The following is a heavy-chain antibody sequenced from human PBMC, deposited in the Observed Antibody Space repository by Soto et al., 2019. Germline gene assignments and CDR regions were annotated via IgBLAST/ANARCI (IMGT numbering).Heavy chain of an antibody. V-gene: IGHV1-69*06. D-gene: IGHD6-19*01. CDR1: GGTFSSYA. J-gene: IGHJ5*02. CDR2: IIPIFGTA. Sequence: SVKVSCKASGGTFSSYAISWVRQAPGQGLEWMGGIIPIFGTANYAQKFQGRVTITADKSTSTAYMELSSLRSEDTAVYYCARETGLMYSSGWYWFDPWGQGTRVTVSS. CDR3: ARETGLMYSSGWYWFDP.